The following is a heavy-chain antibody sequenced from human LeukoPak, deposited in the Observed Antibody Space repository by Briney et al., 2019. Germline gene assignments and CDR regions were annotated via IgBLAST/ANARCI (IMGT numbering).Heavy chain of an antibody. Sequence: SETLSLTCTVSGGSISSSSYYWGWIRQPPGKGLEWIGSIYYSGSTYYNPSLKSRVTISVDTSKNQFSLKLSSVTAADTAVYYCAREDKWRGAFDIWGQGTMVTVSS. D-gene: IGHD5-12*01. CDR3: AREDKWRGAFDI. CDR1: GGSISSSSYY. V-gene: IGHV4-39*07. J-gene: IGHJ3*02. CDR2: IYYSGST.